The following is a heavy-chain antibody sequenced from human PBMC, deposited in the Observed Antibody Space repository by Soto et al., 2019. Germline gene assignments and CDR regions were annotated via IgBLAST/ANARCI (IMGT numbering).Heavy chain of an antibody. D-gene: IGHD5-18*01. Sequence: PGGSLRLSCAASGFTFSSYGMHWVRQAPGKGLEWVAVISYDGSNKYYADSVKGRFTISRDNSKNTLYLQMNSLRAEDTAVYYCAPSYAGIQLWAPFDPWGQGTLVTVSS. V-gene: IGHV3-30*03. CDR2: ISYDGSNK. CDR1: GFTFSSYG. J-gene: IGHJ5*02. CDR3: APSYAGIQLWAPFDP.